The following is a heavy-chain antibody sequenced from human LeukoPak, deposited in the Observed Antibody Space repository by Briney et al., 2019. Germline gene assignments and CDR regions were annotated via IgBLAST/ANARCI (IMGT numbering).Heavy chain of an antibody. J-gene: IGHJ3*02. V-gene: IGHV3-11*04. D-gene: IGHD3-9*01. Sequence: NPGGSLRLSCAASGFTFSDYYMSWIRQAPGKGLEWVSYISSSGSSIYYADSVKGRFTISRDNAKNSLYLQMNSLRDEDTAVFYCAKDSRLRYSDWSRGDALDIWGQGTMVTVSS. CDR3: AKDSRLRYSDWSRGDALDI. CDR2: ISSSGSSI. CDR1: GFTFSDYY.